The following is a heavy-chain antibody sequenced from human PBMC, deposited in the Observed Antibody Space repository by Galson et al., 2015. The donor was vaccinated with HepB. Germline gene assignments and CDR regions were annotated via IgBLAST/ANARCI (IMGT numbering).Heavy chain of an antibody. CDR3: ARRSSAEAFDI. D-gene: IGHD3-22*01. Sequence: SETLSLTCAVYGGSFSGYYWSWIRQPPGKGLEWIGEINHSGSTNYNPSLKSRVTISVDTSKNQFSLKLSSVTAADTAVYYCARRSSAEAFDIWGQGTMVTVSS. CDR1: GGSFSGYY. V-gene: IGHV4-34*01. CDR2: INHSGST. J-gene: IGHJ3*02.